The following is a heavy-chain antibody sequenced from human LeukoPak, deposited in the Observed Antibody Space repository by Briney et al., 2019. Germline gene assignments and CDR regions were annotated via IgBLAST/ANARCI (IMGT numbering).Heavy chain of an antibody. D-gene: IGHD3-22*01. V-gene: IGHV3-48*03. CDR1: GFTFSSYE. CDR2: ISHGTTAR. J-gene: IGHJ4*02. Sequence: AGGSLRLSCAASGFTFSSYEMNWVRQAPGKGLEWVSYISHGTTARYYADSVKGRFTISRDDAKNSLYLQMNSLRVEDTAVYYCAREEYYYDRSGFYIRYFDYWGLGTLVTVSS. CDR3: AREEYYYDRSGFYIRYFDY.